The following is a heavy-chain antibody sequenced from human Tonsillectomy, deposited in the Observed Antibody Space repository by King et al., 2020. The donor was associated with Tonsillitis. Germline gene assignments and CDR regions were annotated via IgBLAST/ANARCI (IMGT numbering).Heavy chain of an antibody. V-gene: IGHV3-21*01. CDR1: GFTFSSYS. CDR3: ARDRGYYGSGSYVVY. Sequence: VQLVESGGGLVKPGGSLRLSCAASGFTFSSYSMNWVRQAPGKGLEWVSSISSSSSYIYYADSVKGRFTISRDNAKNSLYLQMNSLRAEDTAVYYCARDRGYYGSGSYVVYWGQGTLVTVSS. J-gene: IGHJ4*02. D-gene: IGHD3-10*01. CDR2: ISSSSSYI.